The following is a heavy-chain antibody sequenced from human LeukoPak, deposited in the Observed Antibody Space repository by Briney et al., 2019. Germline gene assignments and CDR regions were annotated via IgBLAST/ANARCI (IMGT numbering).Heavy chain of an antibody. V-gene: IGHV3-15*01. CDR2: IKDNIDGGTT. J-gene: IGHJ4*02. CDR1: GFSFTIPL. CDR3: TTDFSHFDLSSGYYSY. D-gene: IGHD3-3*01. Sequence: GGSLRLSCVASGFSFTIPLMVCVRQAPGKGLEWFVRIKDNIDGGTTDPAAPVKDRFTISRDDYRSTVYLQMDSLKPEETGVYYCTTDFSHFDLSSGYYSYWGLGTLVTVSS.